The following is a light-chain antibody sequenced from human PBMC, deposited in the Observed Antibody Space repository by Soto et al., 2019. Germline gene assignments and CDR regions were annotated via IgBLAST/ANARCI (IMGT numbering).Light chain of an antibody. CDR1: SSNIGAGYD. CDR2: GNS. Sequence: QSVLTQPPSVSGAPGQRVTISCTGSSSNIGAGYDVHWYQQLPGTAPKLLIYGNSNRPSGVPDRFSGSKSGTSASLAITGLQAEEGADYYCQSYDSSLSGSDVVFGGGTKVTVL. V-gene: IGLV1-40*01. CDR3: QSYDSSLSGSDVV. J-gene: IGLJ2*01.